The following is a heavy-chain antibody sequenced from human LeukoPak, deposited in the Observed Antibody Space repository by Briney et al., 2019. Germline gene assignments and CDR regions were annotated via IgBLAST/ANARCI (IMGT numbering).Heavy chain of an antibody. V-gene: IGHV4-59*01. CDR2: IYYSGST. J-gene: IGHJ2*01. CDR3: ARLEGNWYFDL. Sequence: SETLSLTCTVSGGSISSDYWSWIQQPPGKGLEWIGYIYYSGSTNYIPSLKSRVTISVDTSKNQFSLKLSSVTAADTAVYYCARLEGNWYFDLWGRGTLVTVSS. CDR1: GGSISSDY.